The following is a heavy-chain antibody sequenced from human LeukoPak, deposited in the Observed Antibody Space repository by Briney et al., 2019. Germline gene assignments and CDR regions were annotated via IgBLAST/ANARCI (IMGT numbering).Heavy chain of an antibody. D-gene: IGHD3-10*01. V-gene: IGHV3-21*01. CDR2: ISRSSTGI. CDR1: GFSFSSYS. Sequence: NSGGPLRLSCAASGFSFSSYSMNWVRQAPGKGLEWVSSISRSSTGIQYADSVKGRFTISRDNAKTSLHLQMNSLRAEDTAVSYCARDELGVSGSGVYYYYGMDVWGQGNTVTVSS. CDR3: ARDELGVSGSGVYYYYGMDV. J-gene: IGHJ6*02.